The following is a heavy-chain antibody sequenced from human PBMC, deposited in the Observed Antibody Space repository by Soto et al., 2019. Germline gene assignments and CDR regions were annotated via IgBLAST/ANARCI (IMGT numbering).Heavy chain of an antibody. Sequence: QVQLVQSGAEVKKPGSSVKVSCKASGGTFSSYAISWVRQAPGQGLEWMGGIIPIFGTANYAQKFQGRVTITADKSTSTTYIELSSLRSEDTAVYYCARERPYSSDHTRLYFQLWGQGTLVTVSS. D-gene: IGHD6-19*01. CDR3: ARERPYSSDHTRLYFQL. CDR2: IIPIFGTA. J-gene: IGHJ1*01. CDR1: GGTFSSYA. V-gene: IGHV1-69*06.